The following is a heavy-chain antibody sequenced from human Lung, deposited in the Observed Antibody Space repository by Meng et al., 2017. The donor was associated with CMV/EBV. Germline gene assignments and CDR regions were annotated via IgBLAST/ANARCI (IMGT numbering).Heavy chain of an antibody. J-gene: IGHJ4*02. CDR2: FVNYVDT. CDR1: GYTFGSYG. CDR3: ASGTPGRSYCDY. V-gene: IGHV1-18*01. D-gene: IGHD2-15*01. Sequence: VPLPQSGPVVKKPGASVRVACKASGYTFGSYGICWVRQAPGQGLEWMGWFVNYVDTYPAPKFQGRVTMTTDTHTNTAFMELRSLTSDDTAVYYCASGTPGRSYCDYWGQGTLVTVSS.